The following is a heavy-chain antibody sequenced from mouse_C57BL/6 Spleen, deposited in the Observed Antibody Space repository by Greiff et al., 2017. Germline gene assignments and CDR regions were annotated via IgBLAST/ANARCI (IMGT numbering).Heavy chain of an antibody. V-gene: IGHV1-81*01. CDR3: ASTTVVPWYFDV. CDR1: SYTFTSYG. J-gene: IGHJ1*03. Sequence: VQLQQSGAELARPGASVKLFCKASSYTFTSYGISWVKQRTGQGLEWIGEIYPRSGNTYYNEKFKGKATLTADKSSSTAYMELRSLTSEDSAVYFCASTTVVPWYFDVWGTGTTVTVSS. CDR2: IYPRSGNT. D-gene: IGHD1-1*01.